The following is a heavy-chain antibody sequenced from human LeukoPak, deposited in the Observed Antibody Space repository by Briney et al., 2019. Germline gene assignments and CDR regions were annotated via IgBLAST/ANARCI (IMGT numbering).Heavy chain of an antibody. CDR1: GYTFTSYD. J-gene: IGHJ4*02. D-gene: IGHD1-26*01. CDR3: ARGPTSGSYYYFDY. CDR2: MNPYSGNT. V-gene: IGHV1-8*01. Sequence: ASGKLSCKAAGYTFTSYDINWVRQATGQGLEWMGWMNPYSGNTGYAQKFQGRVTMTRNTSISTAYMELSSLRSEDTAVYYCARGPTSGSYYYFDYWGQGTLVTVSS.